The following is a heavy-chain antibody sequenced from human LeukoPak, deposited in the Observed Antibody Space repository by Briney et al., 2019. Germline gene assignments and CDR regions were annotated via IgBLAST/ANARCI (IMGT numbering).Heavy chain of an antibody. D-gene: IGHD5-18*01. CDR3: ASTAMVSGYYFDY. CDR1: GGSFSGYY. CDR2: INHSGST. J-gene: IGHJ4*02. V-gene: IGHV4-34*01. Sequence: KPSETLSLTCAVYGGSFSGYYWSWIRQPPGKGLEWIGEINHSGSTNYNPSLKSRVTISIDTSKNQFSLKLSSVTAADTAVYYCASTAMVSGYYFDYWGQGTLVTVSS.